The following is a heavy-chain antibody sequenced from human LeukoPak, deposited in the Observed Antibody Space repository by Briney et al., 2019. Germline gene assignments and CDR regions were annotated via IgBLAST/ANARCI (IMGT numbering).Heavy chain of an antibody. Sequence: GGSLRLSCAASGFSFSSYSMNWVRQAPGKGLEWVSSISSSSSYIYYADSVKGRFTISRDNAKNSLYLQMNSLRAEDTAVYYCARVDDYSDYLTDHWGQGTLVTVSS. J-gene: IGHJ4*02. CDR3: ARVDDYSDYLTDH. CDR2: ISSSSSYI. CDR1: GFSFSSYS. V-gene: IGHV3-21*01. D-gene: IGHD4-17*01.